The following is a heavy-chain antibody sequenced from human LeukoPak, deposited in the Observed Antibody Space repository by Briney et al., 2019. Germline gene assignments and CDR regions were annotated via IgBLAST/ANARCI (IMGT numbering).Heavy chain of an antibody. CDR2: SKSKTDGGTT. V-gene: IGHV3-15*01. CDR1: GFTFSNAW. Sequence: PGGSLRLSCAASGFTFSNAWMSWVRQAPGKGLEWVGRSKSKTDGGTTGYAAPVKGRFTISRDDSKNTLYLQMNSLKTEDTAVYYCTTDLPPYCGGDCYSFDYWGQGTLVTVSS. CDR3: TTDLPPYCGGDCYSFDY. D-gene: IGHD2-21*02. J-gene: IGHJ4*02.